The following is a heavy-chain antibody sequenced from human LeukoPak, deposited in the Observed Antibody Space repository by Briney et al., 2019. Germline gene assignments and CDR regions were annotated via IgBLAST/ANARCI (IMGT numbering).Heavy chain of an antibody. V-gene: IGHV3-11*04. J-gene: IGHJ6*03. CDR2: ISSSGNTT. CDR3: AKDPTPNTRLRYFDWPTHRYYYYMDV. CDR1: GFTFSDNY. D-gene: IGHD3-9*01. Sequence: GGSLRLSCAASGFTFSDNYMSWIRQAPGKGLEWVSYISSSGNTTYNADSVKGRFTISRDNSKNTLYLQMNSLRAEDTAVYYCAKDPTPNTRLRYFDWPTHRYYYYMDVWGKGTTVTISS.